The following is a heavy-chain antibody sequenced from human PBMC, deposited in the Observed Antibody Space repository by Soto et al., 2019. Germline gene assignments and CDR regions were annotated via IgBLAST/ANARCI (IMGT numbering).Heavy chain of an antibody. V-gene: IGHV4-39*01. D-gene: IGHD5-12*01. CDR3: VSTRLVATSVWY. CDR2: ISYSGNT. J-gene: IGHJ4*02. CDR1: GDSISSSSYH. Sequence: PSETLSLTCSASGDSISSSSYHWGWIRQPPGKGLEWIGTISYSGNTYYKSSLKSRVTISVDTSKNQFSLKLSSVTAADTAVYYCVSTRLVATSVWYWGQGTLVTVSS.